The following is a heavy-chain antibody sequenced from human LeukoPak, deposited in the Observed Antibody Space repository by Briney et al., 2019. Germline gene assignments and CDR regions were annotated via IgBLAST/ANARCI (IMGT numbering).Heavy chain of an antibody. CDR3: AKDPDPTYSYGKTSFDY. D-gene: IGHD5-18*01. V-gene: IGHV3-23*01. CDR1: GFTFSSYA. CDR2: ISGSGGST. Sequence: PGGSLRLSCAASGFTFSSYAMSWVRQAPGKGREWVSAISGSGGSTYYADSVKGRFTISRDNPKNTLYLQMNSLRAEDTAVYYCAKDPDPTYSYGKTSFDYWGQGTLVTVSS. J-gene: IGHJ4*02.